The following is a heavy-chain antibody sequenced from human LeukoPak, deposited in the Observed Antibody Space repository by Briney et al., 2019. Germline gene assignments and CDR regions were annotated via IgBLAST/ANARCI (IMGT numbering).Heavy chain of an antibody. D-gene: IGHD4-17*01. Sequence: GGSLRLSCAASEFTFSNAWMTWVRQAPGKGLEWVSIIYSGGTTYYADSVKGRFTISRDNSKNTLYLQMNSLRAEDTAVYYCARRGYGDYAPFDYWGQGTLVTVSS. CDR1: EFTFSNAW. V-gene: IGHV3-66*04. CDR3: ARRGYGDYAPFDY. J-gene: IGHJ4*02. CDR2: IYSGGTT.